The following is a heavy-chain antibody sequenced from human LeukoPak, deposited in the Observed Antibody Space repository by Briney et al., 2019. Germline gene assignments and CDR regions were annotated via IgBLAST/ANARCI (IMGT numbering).Heavy chain of an antibody. Sequence: GASVKVSCKASGGTFSSYAISWVRQAPGQGLEWTGGIIPIFGTANYAQKFQGRVTITADESTSTAYMELSSLRSEDTAVYYCARAVRRPLDDAFDIWGQGTMVTVSS. CDR2: IIPIFGTA. CDR1: GGTFSSYA. CDR3: ARAVRRPLDDAFDI. V-gene: IGHV1-69*13. J-gene: IGHJ3*02. D-gene: IGHD3-10*01.